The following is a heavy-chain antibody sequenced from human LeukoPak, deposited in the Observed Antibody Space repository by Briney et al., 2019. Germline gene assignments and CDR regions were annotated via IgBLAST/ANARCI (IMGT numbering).Heavy chain of an antibody. CDR2: TSYDGSNR. V-gene: IGHV3-30*03. CDR3: ARHVRVDY. Sequence: PGGSLRLSCAASGFTFSSYGIHWVRQAPGKGLEWVAATSYDGSNRHYADSVKGRFTISRDNSKNTLYLQINSLRAEDTAVYYCARHVRVDYWGQGTLVTVSS. CDR1: GFTFSSYG. J-gene: IGHJ4*02.